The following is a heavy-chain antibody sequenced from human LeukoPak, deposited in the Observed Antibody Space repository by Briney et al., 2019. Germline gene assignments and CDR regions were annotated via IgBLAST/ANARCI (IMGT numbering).Heavy chain of an antibody. J-gene: IGHJ6*02. CDR1: GGTFSSYA. D-gene: IGHD2-2*02. CDR2: IIPIFGTA. Sequence: SVKVSCKASGGTFSSYAISWVRQAPGQGLEWMGGIIPIFGTANYAQKFQGRVTITTDESTSTAYMELSSLRSEDTAVYYCARVQAVGVPVAIDAYYDYGMDVWGQGTTVTVSS. CDR3: ARVQAVGVPVAIDAYYDYGMDV. V-gene: IGHV1-69*05.